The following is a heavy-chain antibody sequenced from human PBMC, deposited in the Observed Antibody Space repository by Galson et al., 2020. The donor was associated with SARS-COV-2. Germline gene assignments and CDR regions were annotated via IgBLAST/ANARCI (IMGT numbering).Heavy chain of an antibody. CDR2: VYPSGST. J-gene: IGHJ2*01. V-gene: IGHV4-38-2*01. Sequence: SETLSLTCAVSGVTISTTNYWSWIRQAPGKGQEWIGSVYPSGSTYFNPSLKSRVTISLDTSKNQFSLRMTSVTAADSALYYCARLGVTMIFLLTAPVWFFDLWGSGTLVTVSS. CDR3: ARLGVTMIFLLTAPVWFFDL. D-gene: IGHD2-15*01. CDR1: GVTISTTNY.